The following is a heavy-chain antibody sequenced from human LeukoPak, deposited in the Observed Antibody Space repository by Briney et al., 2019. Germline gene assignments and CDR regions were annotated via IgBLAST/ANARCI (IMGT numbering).Heavy chain of an antibody. Sequence: PSETLSLTCTVSGDSISSYYWSWIRQPPGKGLEWIGYIYYSGNTNYNPSLKSRVTISVDTSKNQFSLKVSSVTAADTAVYYCARDPPQPGIAAAGYFDLWGRGTLVTVSS. V-gene: IGHV4-59*01. CDR1: GDSISSYY. CDR3: ARDPPQPGIAAAGYFDL. CDR2: IYYSGNT. J-gene: IGHJ2*01. D-gene: IGHD6-13*01.